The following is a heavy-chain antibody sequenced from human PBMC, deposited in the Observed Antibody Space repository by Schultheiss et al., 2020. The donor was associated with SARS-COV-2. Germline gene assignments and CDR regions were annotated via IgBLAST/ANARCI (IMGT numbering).Heavy chain of an antibody. CDR3: ARGVYYYGSGSYYNRRWFDP. CDR2: IYPGDSDT. D-gene: IGHD3-10*01. Sequence: GGSLRLSCKGSGYSFTSYWIGWVRQMPGKGLEWMGIIYPGDSDTRYSPSFQGQVTISADKSISTAYLQWSSLKASDTAMYYCARGVYYYGSGSYYNRRWFDPWGQGTLVTVSS. V-gene: IGHV5-51*01. J-gene: IGHJ5*02. CDR1: GYSFTSYW.